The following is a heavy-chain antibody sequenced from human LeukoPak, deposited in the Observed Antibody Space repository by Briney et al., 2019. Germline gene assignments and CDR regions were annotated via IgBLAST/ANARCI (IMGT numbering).Heavy chain of an antibody. CDR3: AKRGVVIRVILVGFHKEAYYFDS. D-gene: IGHD3-22*01. CDR2: ISDSGGST. V-gene: IGHV3-23*01. J-gene: IGHJ4*02. Sequence: PGGSLRLSCAASGFTFSSYGMHWVRQAPGKGLEWVAGISDSGGSTKYADSVKGRFTISRDNPKNTLYLQMNSLRVEDTAVYFCAKRGVVIRVILVGFHKEAYYFDSWGQGALVTVSS. CDR1: GFTFSSYG.